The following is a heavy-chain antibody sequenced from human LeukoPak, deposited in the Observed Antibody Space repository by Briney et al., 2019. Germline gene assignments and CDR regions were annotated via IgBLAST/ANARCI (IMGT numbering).Heavy chain of an antibody. V-gene: IGHV1-24*01. J-gene: IGHJ1*01. CDR3: ATDPPWAPSPQQH. CDR2: FDPEDGVT. CDR1: GYTLTELS. D-gene: IGHD7-27*01. Sequence: ASVKVSCKVSGYTLTELSMHWVRQAPGKGLEWMGGFDPEDGVTIYAQKFQGRVTMTEDTSTDTAYMELSSLRSEDTAVYYCATDPPWAPSPQQHWGQGTLVTVSS.